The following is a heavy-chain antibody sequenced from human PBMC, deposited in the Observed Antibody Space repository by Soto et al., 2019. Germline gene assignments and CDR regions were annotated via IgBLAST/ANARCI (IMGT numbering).Heavy chain of an antibody. V-gene: IGHV3-7*03. D-gene: IGHD6-19*01. Sequence: PGGSLRLSGVASGFAVIGACRGWIRQAPGKGLEWVANINQDGGVTYYVDSVEGRFTISRDNTKDSLYLQMNSLRGEDTAIYYCARYYRGSGRYFFDYWGQGTPVTVSS. J-gene: IGHJ4*02. CDR1: GFAVIGAC. CDR3: ARYYRGSGRYFFDY. CDR2: INQDGGVT.